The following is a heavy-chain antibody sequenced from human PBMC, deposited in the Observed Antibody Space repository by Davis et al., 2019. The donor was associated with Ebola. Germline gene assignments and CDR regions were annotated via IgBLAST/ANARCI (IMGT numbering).Heavy chain of an antibody. CDR1: QFNFTGAW. D-gene: IGHD2-8*02. V-gene: IGHV3-30*18. Sequence: PGGSLRLSCAGSQFNFTGAWMNWVRQAPGKGLEWVAAISYDGSSEYYADSMKGRFTISRDNAQNSLYLQMNSLRAEDTAMYYCAKEDWWRFDPWGQGTLVTVSS. CDR2: ISYDGSSE. J-gene: IGHJ5*02. CDR3: AKEDWWRFDP.